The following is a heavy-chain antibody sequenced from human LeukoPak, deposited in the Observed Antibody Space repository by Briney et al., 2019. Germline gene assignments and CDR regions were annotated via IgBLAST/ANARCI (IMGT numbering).Heavy chain of an antibody. J-gene: IGHJ1*01. D-gene: IGHD1-26*01. CDR2: ISAYNGNT. Sequence: GASVKVSCKASGYTFTSYSISWVRQAPGQGLEWMGWISAYNGNTNYAQKLQGRVTMTTDTSTSTAYMELRSLRSDDTAVYYCARDPIGELLTPEYFQHWGQGTLVTVSS. CDR3: ARDPIGELLTPEYFQH. V-gene: IGHV1-18*01. CDR1: GYTFTSYS.